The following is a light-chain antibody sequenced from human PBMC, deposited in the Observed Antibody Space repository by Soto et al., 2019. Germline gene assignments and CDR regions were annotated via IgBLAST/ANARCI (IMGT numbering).Light chain of an antibody. CDR2: DAS. CDR1: QSIDNW. CDR3: QHYDTFPYT. V-gene: IGKV1-5*01. Sequence: DIQMTQSPSFVSASVGDRVTITCRASQSIDNWLAWYQQKPGKAPKLLIYDASTLESEVSSGFSGSGSGTEFTLTISSLRPDDFATYYCQHYDTFPYTFGQGTKLEIK. J-gene: IGKJ2*01.